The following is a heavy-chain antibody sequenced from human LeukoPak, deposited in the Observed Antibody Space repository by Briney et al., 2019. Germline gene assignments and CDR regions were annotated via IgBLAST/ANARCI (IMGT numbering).Heavy chain of an antibody. D-gene: IGHD2-2*01. CDR2: IYTSGST. CDR1: GGSISSYY. J-gene: IGHJ6*02. V-gene: IGHV4-4*07. Sequence: SETLSLTCTVSGGSISSYYWSWIRQPAGKGLEWIGRIYTSGSTNYNPSPKSRVTMSVDTSKNQFSLKLSSVTAADTAVYYCARDPLRSTSANYYYYGMDVWGQGTTVTVSS. CDR3: ARDPLRSTSANYYYYGMDV.